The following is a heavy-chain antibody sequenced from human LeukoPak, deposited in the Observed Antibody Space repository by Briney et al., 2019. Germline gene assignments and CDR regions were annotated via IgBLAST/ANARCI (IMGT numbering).Heavy chain of an antibody. CDR1: GFTLSSYS. D-gene: IGHD3-22*01. CDR2: ISSSSSYI. CDR3: ASYDSSGYYSKPYYYYGMDV. V-gene: IGHV3-21*01. Sequence: GGSLRLSCAASGFTLSSYSMNWVRQAPGKGLEWVSSISSSSSYIYYADSVKGRFTISRDNAKNSLYLQMNSLRAEDTAVYYCASYDSSGYYSKPYYYYGMDVWGQGTTVTVSS. J-gene: IGHJ6*02.